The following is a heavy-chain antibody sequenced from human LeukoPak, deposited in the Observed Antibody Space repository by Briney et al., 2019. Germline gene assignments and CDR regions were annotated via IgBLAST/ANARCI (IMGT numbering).Heavy chain of an antibody. D-gene: IGHD3-10*01. CDR3: ARYGSGSYSSPGYYYYGMDV. Sequence: SETLSLTCTVSGGSISSYYWSWIRQPPGKGLEWIGYIYYSGSTNYNPSLKSRVTISVDTSKNQFSPNLSSVTAADTAVYYCARYGSGSYSSPGYYYYGMDVWGQGITVTVSS. V-gene: IGHV4-59*01. CDR1: GGSISSYY. J-gene: IGHJ6*02. CDR2: IYYSGST.